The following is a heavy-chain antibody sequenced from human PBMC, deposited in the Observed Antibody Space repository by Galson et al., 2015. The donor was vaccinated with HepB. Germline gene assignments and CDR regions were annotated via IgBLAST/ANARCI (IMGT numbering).Heavy chain of an antibody. V-gene: IGHV1-18*04. CDR2: ISAYNGNT. Sequence: SVKVSCKASDYTFTSYGISWVRQAPGQGLEWMGWISAYNGNTNYAQKLQGRVTMTTDTSTSTAYMELRSLRSDDTAVYYCARDRVAVAARTHKNSFYYGMDVWGRATAVTVSS. CDR1: DYTFTSYG. J-gene: IGHJ6*02. D-gene: IGHD6-19*01. CDR3: ARDRVAVAARTHKNSFYYGMDV.